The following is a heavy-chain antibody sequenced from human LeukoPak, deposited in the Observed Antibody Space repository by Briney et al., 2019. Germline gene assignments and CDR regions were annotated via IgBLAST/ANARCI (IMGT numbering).Heavy chain of an antibody. CDR3: ARDLGGAHSSAC. CDR2: ISYDGNNK. V-gene: IGHV3-30*03. D-gene: IGHD3-22*01. Sequence: PGRSLSLSCAASGFTLSAYGMHWVRQAPGKGLEWVAVISYDGNNKYYADSVKGRFTISRDSSKNILSLQMNSLGTEDTAVYYCARDLGGAHSSACWGQGTLVTVSP. CDR1: GFTLSAYG. J-gene: IGHJ4*02.